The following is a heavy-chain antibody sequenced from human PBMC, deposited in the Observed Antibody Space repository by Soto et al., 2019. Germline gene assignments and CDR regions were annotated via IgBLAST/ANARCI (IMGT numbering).Heavy chain of an antibody. Sequence: SETLSLTCTVSGGSISSYYWSWIRQPPGKGLEWIGYIYYSGSTNYNPSLKSRVTISVDTSKNQFSLKLSSVTAADTAVYYCARTLDYGFWSGYLFYYMDVWGKGTTVTVSS. CDR3: ARTLDYGFWSGYLFYYMDV. CDR2: IYYSGST. V-gene: IGHV4-59*01. J-gene: IGHJ6*03. D-gene: IGHD3-3*01. CDR1: GGSISSYY.